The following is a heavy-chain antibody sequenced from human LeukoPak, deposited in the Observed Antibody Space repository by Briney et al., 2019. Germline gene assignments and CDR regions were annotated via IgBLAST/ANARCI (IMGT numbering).Heavy chain of an antibody. J-gene: IGHJ6*02. CDR2: INHSGSP. D-gene: IGHD2-2*01. V-gene: IGHV4-39*07. Sequence: PSETLSLTCAVSGGPINSGNYDWGWIRQPPGKGLQWIGSINHSGSPYYTPSLQGRVTMSVDTSKNQFSLKLSSVTAADTAVYYCARAKIVVVPAAHYGMDVWGQGTTVTVSS. CDR1: GGPINSGNYD. CDR3: ARAKIVVVPAAHYGMDV.